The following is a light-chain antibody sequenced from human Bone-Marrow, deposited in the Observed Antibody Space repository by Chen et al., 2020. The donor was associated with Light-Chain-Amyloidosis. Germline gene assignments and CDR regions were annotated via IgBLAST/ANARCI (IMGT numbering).Light chain of an antibody. J-gene: IGLJ1*01. V-gene: IGLV2-14*01. CDR3: SSYTVTNALV. CDR1: NSDVGGDNH. Sequence: QSALTQPAAVSGSPGQSITSSCTGTNSDVGGDNHVSWYQQHPDKAPKLMIYEVTNRPSWVPYRLHGYKSDKTAYHATSRLQTEDVPDDFCSSYTVTNALVFGRGTRVTVL. CDR2: EVT.